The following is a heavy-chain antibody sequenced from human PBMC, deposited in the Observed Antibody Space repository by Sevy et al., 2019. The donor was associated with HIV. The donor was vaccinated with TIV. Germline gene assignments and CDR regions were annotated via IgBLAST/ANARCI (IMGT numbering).Heavy chain of an antibody. CDR2: ISGSGGAT. J-gene: IGHJ6*02. D-gene: IGHD3-16*01. V-gene: IGHV3-23*01. CDR1: GFTFARYP. CDR3: AKGDRTFYGMDV. Sequence: VGSLRLSCAASGFTFARYPMNWVRQAPGKGLEWVSAISGSGGATYSAESVEGRFTISRDNSRESLYVQMNSLRVEDTAVYYCAKGDRTFYGMDVWGQGTTVTVSS.